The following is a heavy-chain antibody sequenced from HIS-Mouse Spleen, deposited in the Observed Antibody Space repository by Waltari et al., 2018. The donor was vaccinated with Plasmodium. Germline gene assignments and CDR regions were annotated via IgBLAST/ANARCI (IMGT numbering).Heavy chain of an antibody. CDR1: EFTCSNAW. V-gene: IGHV3-15*01. CDR2: MKSKTDGGTT. CDR3: TTGLGAFDI. J-gene: IGHJ3*02. Sequence: EVQLVESGGGLVKPGGSLRLSFASSEFTCSNAWMSWVRQAPGKGLEWVGRMKSKTDGGTTDYAAPVKGRFTISRDDSKNTLYLQMNSLKTEDTAVYYCTTGLGAFDIWGQGTMVTVSS.